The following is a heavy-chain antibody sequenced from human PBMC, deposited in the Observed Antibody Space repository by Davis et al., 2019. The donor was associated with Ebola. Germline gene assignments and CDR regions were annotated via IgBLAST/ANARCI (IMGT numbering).Heavy chain of an antibody. D-gene: IGHD6-13*01. J-gene: IGHJ4*02. CDR1: GSPFGGYA. CDR2: IESTICDT. CDR3: AKHKGYRNRHLNY. V-gene: IGHV3-23*01. Sequence: GGSLRLSCAASGSPFGGYAMNWVRQAPGKGLEWVSTIESTICDTYYADSVKCRFTISRDNSKNSLYLHMDSLRVEDTAVYYCAKHKGYRNRHLNYWGQGTLVTVSS.